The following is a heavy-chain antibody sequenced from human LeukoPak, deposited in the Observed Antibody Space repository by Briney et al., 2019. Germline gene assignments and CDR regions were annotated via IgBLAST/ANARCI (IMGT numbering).Heavy chain of an antibody. J-gene: IGHJ4*01. Sequence: GGSLRLSCAASGFTFSSYAMSWVRQAPGKGLEWVSSISGSDGTTYYADSVKGRFTISRDNSKYTLSLQMNSLRTEDTAVYYCAKVDNWKYGHHDFWGQEPWSPSPQ. CDR1: GFTFSSYA. CDR2: ISGSDGTT. V-gene: IGHV3-23*01. D-gene: IGHD1-1*01. CDR3: AKVDNWKYGHHDF.